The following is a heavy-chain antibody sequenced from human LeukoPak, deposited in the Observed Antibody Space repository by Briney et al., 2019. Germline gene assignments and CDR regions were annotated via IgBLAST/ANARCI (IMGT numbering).Heavy chain of an antibody. CDR1: GFAFSDFL. CDR3: ATSHDSAGND. Sequence: GGSLRLSCAASGFAFSDFLMSWVRQAPGKGLEWVANIRHDGNAKNYVPSVRGRFTISRDNAKNSLYLQMNSLTVEDTAVYYCATSHDSAGNDWGQGTLVTVSS. V-gene: IGHV3-7*01. D-gene: IGHD2-15*01. J-gene: IGHJ4*02. CDR2: IRHDGNAK.